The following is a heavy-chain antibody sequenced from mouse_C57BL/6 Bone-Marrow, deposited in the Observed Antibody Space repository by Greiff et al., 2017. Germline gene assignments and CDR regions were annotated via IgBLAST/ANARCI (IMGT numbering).Heavy chain of an antibody. Sequence: VKLMESGPGLVQPSQSLSITCTVSGFSLTSYGVHWVRQSPGKGLEWLGVRWSGGSTDYNAAFISRLSISKDNSKSQVFFKMNSLQADDTAIYYCARNAYGSSPYWYFDVWGTGTTVTVSS. CDR2: RWSGGST. D-gene: IGHD1-1*01. V-gene: IGHV2-2*01. CDR3: ARNAYGSSPYWYFDV. J-gene: IGHJ1*03. CDR1: GFSLTSYG.